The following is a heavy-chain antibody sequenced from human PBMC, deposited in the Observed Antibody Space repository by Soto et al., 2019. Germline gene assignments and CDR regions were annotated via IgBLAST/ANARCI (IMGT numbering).Heavy chain of an antibody. D-gene: IGHD2-8*01. Sequence: EVQLVESGGGLVQTGKALRLSCAASGITFRKYWMHWVRQAPGKGPVWVSYISSDGTNTDYADSVKGRFTISRDNAKNTLYLQMDSLRVEDTAVYYCAIQDCTNDVCLEAAVTVGGALEYWGQGAQVTVSS. V-gene: IGHV3-74*01. CDR1: GITFRKYW. CDR2: ISSDGTNT. CDR3: AIQDCTNDVCLEAAVTVGGALEY. J-gene: IGHJ4*02.